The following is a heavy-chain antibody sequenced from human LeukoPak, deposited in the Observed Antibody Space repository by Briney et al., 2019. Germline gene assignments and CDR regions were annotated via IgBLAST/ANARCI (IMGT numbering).Heavy chain of an antibody. D-gene: IGHD3-22*01. Sequence: PGGSLRLSCAASGFTFSSYAMHWVRQAPGKGLEWVAVISYDGSNKYYADSVKGRFTISRDNSKNTLYLQMNSLRAEDTAVYYCAKDLGDFYDSSGPFDYWGQGTLVTVSS. J-gene: IGHJ4*02. CDR3: AKDLGDFYDSSGPFDY. CDR2: ISYDGSNK. V-gene: IGHV3-30*04. CDR1: GFTFSSYA.